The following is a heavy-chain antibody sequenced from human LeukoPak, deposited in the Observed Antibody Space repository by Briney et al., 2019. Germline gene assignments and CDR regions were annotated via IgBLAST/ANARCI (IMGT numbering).Heavy chain of an antibody. J-gene: IGHJ4*02. CDR3: ARGWERPY. D-gene: IGHD1-26*01. V-gene: IGHV1-2*02. CDR2: INPNSGGT. CDR1: GYTFTGYY. Sequence: ASVTVSCQGSGYTFTGYYMHWLGQPPARGLEWMGWINPNSGGTNYAQKFQGRVTMTRDTSISTAYMELSRLRSDDTAVYYCARGWERPYWGQGTLVTVSS.